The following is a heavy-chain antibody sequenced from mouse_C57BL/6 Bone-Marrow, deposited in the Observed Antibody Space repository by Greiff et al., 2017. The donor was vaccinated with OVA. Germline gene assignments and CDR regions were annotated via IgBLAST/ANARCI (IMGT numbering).Heavy chain of an antibody. CDR2: ISDGGSYT. CDR1: GFTFSSYA. CDR3: AGLYYGAGFAY. J-gene: IGHJ3*01. Sequence: DVKLVESGGGLVKPGGSLKLSCAASGFTFSSYAMSWVRQTPEKRLEWVATISDGGSYTYYPDNVKGRFTISRDNAKNNLYLQMSHLKSEDTAMYYCAGLYYGAGFAYWGQGTLVTVSA. V-gene: IGHV5-4*03. D-gene: IGHD1-1*01.